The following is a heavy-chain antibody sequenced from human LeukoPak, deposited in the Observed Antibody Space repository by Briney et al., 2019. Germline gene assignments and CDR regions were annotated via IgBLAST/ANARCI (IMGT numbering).Heavy chain of an antibody. V-gene: IGHV3-23*01. D-gene: IGHD1-26*01. CDR3: AKGNTPSGSLDY. Sequence: GGSLRLSCAASGLTLSSYAMSWVRQAPGKGLEWVSAISGSGGSTYYADSVKGRFTISRDNSKNTLYLQMNSLRAEDTAVYYCAKGNTPSGSLDYWGQGTLVTVSS. CDR1: GLTLSSYA. CDR2: ISGSGGST. J-gene: IGHJ4*02.